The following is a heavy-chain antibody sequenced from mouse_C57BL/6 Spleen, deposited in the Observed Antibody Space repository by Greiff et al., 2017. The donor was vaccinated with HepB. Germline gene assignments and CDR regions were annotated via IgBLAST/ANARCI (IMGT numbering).Heavy chain of an antibody. CDR1: GYTFTSYW. V-gene: IGHV1-5*01. D-gene: IGHD1-3*01. CDR2: IYPGNSDT. J-gene: IGHJ4*01. Sequence: EVKLQQSGTVLARPGASVKMSCKTSGYTFTSYWMHWVKQRPGQGLEWIGAIYPGNSDTSYNQKFKGKAKLTAVTSASTAYMELSSLTNEDSAVYYCTRTSMIGGKADYYAMDYWGQGTSVTVSS. CDR3: TRTSMIGGKADYYAMDY.